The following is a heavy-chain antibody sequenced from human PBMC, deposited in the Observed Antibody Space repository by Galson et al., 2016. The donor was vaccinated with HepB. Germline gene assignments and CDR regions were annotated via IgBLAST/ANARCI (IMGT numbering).Heavy chain of an antibody. D-gene: IGHD3-3*01. Sequence: SLRLSCAASGFTFSDYYMSWIRQAPGKGLEWVSYISTSGYTIYYADSVKGRFTISRDNATNSLYLQMNSLRAEDTAVYYCARGGWSGYSATDYWGQGTLVTVSS. CDR2: ISTSGYTI. V-gene: IGHV3-11*01. CDR3: ARGGWSGYSATDY. J-gene: IGHJ4*02. CDR1: GFTFSDYY.